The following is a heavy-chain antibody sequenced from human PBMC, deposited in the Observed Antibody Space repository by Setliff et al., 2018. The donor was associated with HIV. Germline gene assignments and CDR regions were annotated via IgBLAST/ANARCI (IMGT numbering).Heavy chain of an antibody. CDR3: ARRRPPPSGMYSSYYMDV. V-gene: IGHV4-59*08. CDR1: GGSFSGYS. Sequence: SETLSLTCAVYGGSFSGYSWTWIRQSPGKGLEWIGHVSYSGSTNYNPSLKSRVTISVDTSKNHFSLNLNSVTAADTAIYYCARRRPPPSGMYSSYYMDVWGKGTAVTVSS. J-gene: IGHJ6*03. CDR2: VSYSGST. D-gene: IGHD1-26*01.